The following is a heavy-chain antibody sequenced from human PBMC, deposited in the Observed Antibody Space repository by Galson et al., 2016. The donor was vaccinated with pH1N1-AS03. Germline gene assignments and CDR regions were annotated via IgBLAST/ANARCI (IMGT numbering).Heavy chain of an antibody. D-gene: IGHD3-16*01. CDR2: IHPGGDT. V-gene: IGHV3-66*02. CDR3: AGGEGFGNGINV. J-gene: IGHJ6*02. Sequence: SLRLSCAATGFTVSSGYHMSWVRQAPGKGLEWVSVIHPGGDTYNADSVKGRFTISRDNFESMVYLQMNSLRPEDPAVYYCAGGEGFGNGINVWGQGTTVTVSS. CDR1: GFTVSSGY.